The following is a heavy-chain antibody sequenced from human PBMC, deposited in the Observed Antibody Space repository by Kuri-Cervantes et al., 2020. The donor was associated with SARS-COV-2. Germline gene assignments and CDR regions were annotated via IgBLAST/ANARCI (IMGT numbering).Heavy chain of an antibody. D-gene: IGHD3-10*01. J-gene: IGHJ6*03. V-gene: IGHV3-11*04. CDR1: GFIFSDYY. CDR2: ISGSGSYI. Sequence: GESLKISCTASGFIFSDYYMTWIRQAPGKALQWVSSISGSGSYIYYADSVKGRFTVSRDSAKNSLYLQINSLRGEDTAVYYCARVAGEGPIYYYYMDVWGKGTTVTVSS. CDR3: ARVAGEGPIYYYYMDV.